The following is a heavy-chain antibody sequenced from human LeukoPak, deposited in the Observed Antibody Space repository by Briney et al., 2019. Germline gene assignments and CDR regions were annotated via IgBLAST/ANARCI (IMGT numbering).Heavy chain of an antibody. CDR3: ARVEGGRHQLLLSRRYNWFDP. CDR1: GYTFTGYY. V-gene: IGHV1-2*02. CDR2: INPNSGGT. D-gene: IGHD2-2*01. J-gene: IGHJ5*02. Sequence: ASVKVSCKASGYTFTGYYMHWVRQAPGQGLEWMGWINPNSGGTNYAQKFQGRVTMTRDTSISTAYMELRSLRSDDTAVYYCARVEGGRHQLLLSRRYNWFDPWGQGTLVTVSS.